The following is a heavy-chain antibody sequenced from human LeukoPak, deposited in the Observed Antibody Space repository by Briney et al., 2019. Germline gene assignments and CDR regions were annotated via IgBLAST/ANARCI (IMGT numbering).Heavy chain of an antibody. J-gene: IGHJ4*02. CDR1: GFTFSNYW. CDR3: ARDQPVDYDVVTPDY. V-gene: IGHV3-7*01. Sequence: PGGSLRLSCAASGFTFSNYWMTWVRQAPGKGLEWVASINQDRGEIHYVDSVRGRFTISRDNAKNSLSLQMSSLTAEDTAVYYCARDQPVDYDVVTPDYWGQGTLVTVSS. CDR2: INQDRGEI. D-gene: IGHD3-16*01.